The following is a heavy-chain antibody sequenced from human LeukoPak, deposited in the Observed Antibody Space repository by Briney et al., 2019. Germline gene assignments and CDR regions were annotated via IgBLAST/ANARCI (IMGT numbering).Heavy chain of an antibody. CDR1: GFTFSSYA. Sequence: PGGSLRLSCAASGFTFSSYAMSWVRQAPGKGLEWVAFIRYDGSNKYYADSVKGRFTISRDNSKNTLYLQMNSLRAEDTAVYYCAKETSPGYSSGWYGFDYWGQGTLVTVSS. D-gene: IGHD6-19*01. J-gene: IGHJ4*02. V-gene: IGHV3-30*02. CDR2: IRYDGSNK. CDR3: AKETSPGYSSGWYGFDY.